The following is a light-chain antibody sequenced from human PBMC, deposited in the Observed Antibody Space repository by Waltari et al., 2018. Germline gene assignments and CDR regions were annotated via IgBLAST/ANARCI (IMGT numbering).Light chain of an antibody. CDR1: SGHSTYA. Sequence: QLVLTQSPSASASLGASVKLTCTLSSGHSTYAIAWHQQQPEKGPRYLMKLNGGGSHIKGDGIPDRFSGSSSGAERYLTISRLQSEDEADYYCQTWGTGVVVFGGGTKLTVL. CDR2: LNGGGSH. J-gene: IGLJ2*01. V-gene: IGLV4-69*01. CDR3: QTWGTGVVV.